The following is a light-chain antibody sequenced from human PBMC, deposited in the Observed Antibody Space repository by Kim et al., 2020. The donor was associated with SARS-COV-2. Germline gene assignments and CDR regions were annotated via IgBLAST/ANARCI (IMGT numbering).Light chain of an antibody. Sequence: GASVKLTCTLGSRHSRHAIAWHQRQPKNGPRYSMKLSSDGSHSKGDRIPDRCSGSSSGVERYLTITGIQSEDEADYYCQTWGIWVFGGGIQLPVL. CDR2: LSSDGSH. V-gene: IGLV4-69*01. J-gene: IGLJ3*02. CDR1: SRHSRHA. CDR3: QTWGIWV.